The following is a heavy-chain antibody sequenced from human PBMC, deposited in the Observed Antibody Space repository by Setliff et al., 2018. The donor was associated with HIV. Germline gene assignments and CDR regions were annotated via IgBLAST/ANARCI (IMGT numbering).Heavy chain of an antibody. J-gene: IGHJ5*02. CDR2: INPKTGDT. CDR1: GYTFTDYF. Sequence: ASVKVSCKASGYTFTDYFMQWVRQAPGQGLEWMGRINPKTGDTKYKQKFQGRVTMTRDASINTAYMELSSLTSDDTAVYYCARDWSMTSRESNWFDPWGQGALVTVSS. CDR3: ARDWSMTSRESNWFDP. D-gene: IGHD6-6*01. V-gene: IGHV1-2*06.